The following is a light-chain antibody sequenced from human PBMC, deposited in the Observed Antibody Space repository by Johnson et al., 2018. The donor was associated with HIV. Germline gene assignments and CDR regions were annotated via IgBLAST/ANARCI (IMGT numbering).Light chain of an antibody. J-gene: IGLJ1*01. V-gene: IGLV1-51*01. CDR3: GTWDSSLSGGLFG. CDR2: DNN. CDR1: SSNIGNNY. Sequence: QSVLTQPPSVSAAPGQKVTISCSGSSSNIGNNYVSWYQQLPGTAPKLLIYDNNKRPSGIPDRFSGSKSGTSATLGITGLQTGDEADYYCGTWDSSLSGGLFGFGTGTKVTGL.